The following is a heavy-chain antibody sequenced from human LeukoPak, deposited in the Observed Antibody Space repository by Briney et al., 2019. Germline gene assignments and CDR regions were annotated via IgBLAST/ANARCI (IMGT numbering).Heavy chain of an antibody. CDR3: ARGGLYCGGDCYVDH. Sequence: SETLSLTCAVYGGSFSPYYWSWIRQPPEKGLEWIGEINHSGSTNYNLSLKSRVTISVDTSKNQFSLKLSSVTAADTAVYYCARGGLYCGGDCYVDHWGQGSLVTVSS. D-gene: IGHD2-21*02. CDR1: GGSFSPYY. J-gene: IGHJ4*02. CDR2: INHSGST. V-gene: IGHV4-34*01.